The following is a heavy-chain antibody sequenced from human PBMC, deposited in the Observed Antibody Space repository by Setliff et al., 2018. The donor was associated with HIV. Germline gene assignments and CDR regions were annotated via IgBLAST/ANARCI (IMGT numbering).Heavy chain of an antibody. CDR2: IVVGSGNT. CDR3: AADLLNEYAFDI. CDR1: GFTFTSPA. V-gene: IGHV1-58*01. D-gene: IGHD2-21*01. J-gene: IGHJ3*02. Sequence: VASVKVSCKASGFTFTSPAVQWVRHARGQRLEWIGWIVVGSGNTNYAQKFQERVTITRDMSTGTAYMELSSLRSEDTAVYYCAADLLNEYAFDIWGQGTMVTVSS.